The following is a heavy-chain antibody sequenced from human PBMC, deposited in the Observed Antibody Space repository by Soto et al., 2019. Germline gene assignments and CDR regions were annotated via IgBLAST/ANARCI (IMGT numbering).Heavy chain of an antibody. CDR2: IIPIFGTA. CDR3: ANMHFDWLLYVRTYQEYYYYGLDV. CDR1: GGTFSSYA. D-gene: IGHD3-9*01. Sequence: GASVKVSCKASGGTFSSYAISWVRQAPGQGLEWMGGIIPIFGTANYAQKFQGRVTITADESTSTAYMELSSLRSEDTAVYYCANMHFDWLLYVRTYQEYYYYGLDVWGQGTTVTVSS. V-gene: IGHV1-69*13. J-gene: IGHJ6*02.